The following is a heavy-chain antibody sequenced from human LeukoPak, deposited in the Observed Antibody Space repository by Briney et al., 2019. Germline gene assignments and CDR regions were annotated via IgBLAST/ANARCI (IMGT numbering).Heavy chain of an antibody. CDR1: GFTFSSYS. J-gene: IGHJ4*02. D-gene: IGHD5-18*01. V-gene: IGHV3-7*03. CDR2: IKEDGSEK. CDR3: ARGYSDSEDYFDY. Sequence: GGSLRLSCAASGFTFSSYSMNWVRQAPGKGLEWVAFIKEDGSEKYYVDSVKGRFTISRDNAKNSLYLQMNSLRAEDTAVYYCARGYSDSEDYFDYWGQGTLVTVSS.